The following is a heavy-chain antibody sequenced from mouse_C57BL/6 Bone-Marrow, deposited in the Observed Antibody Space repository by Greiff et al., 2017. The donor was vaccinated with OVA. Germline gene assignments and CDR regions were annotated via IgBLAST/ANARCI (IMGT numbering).Heavy chain of an antibody. D-gene: IGHD1-1*01. Sequence: QVQLQQSGAELARPGASVKLSCKASGYTFTSYGISWVKQRTGQGLEWIGEIYPRSGNTYYNEKLKGKATLTADKYSSTAYMELRSRTSEDSAVYFCAKEGHYYGSDYWGQGTTLTVSS. CDR3: AKEGHYYGSDY. V-gene: IGHV1-81*01. CDR1: GYTFTSYG. CDR2: IYPRSGNT. J-gene: IGHJ2*01.